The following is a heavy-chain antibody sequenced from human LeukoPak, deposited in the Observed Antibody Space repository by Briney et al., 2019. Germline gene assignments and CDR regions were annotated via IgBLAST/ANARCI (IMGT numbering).Heavy chain of an antibody. CDR3: AKDYCGAYSSGWCSVAVGNWFDP. D-gene: IGHD6-19*01. CDR2: IIPIFGTA. Sequence: SVKVSCKASGGTFSSYAISWVRQAPGQGLEWMGGIIPIFGTANYAQKFQGRVTITTDESTSTAYMELSSLRSEDTAVYYCAKDYCGAYSSGWCSVAVGNWFDPWGQGTLVTVSS. J-gene: IGHJ5*02. V-gene: IGHV1-69*05. CDR1: GGTFSSYA.